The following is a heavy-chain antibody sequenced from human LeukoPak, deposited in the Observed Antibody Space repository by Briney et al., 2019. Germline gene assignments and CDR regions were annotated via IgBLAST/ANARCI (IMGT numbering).Heavy chain of an antibody. CDR2: IYYSGST. CDR1: GGSISSYY. V-gene: IGHV4-59*01. J-gene: IGHJ3*02. CDR3: AAYYDSSGYYYAYDAFDI. Sequence: SETLSLTCTVSGGSISSYYWSWIRQPPGKGLEWIGYIYYSGSTNYNPSLKSRVTISVDTSKNQFSLKLSSVTAADTAVYYCAAYYDSSGYYYAYDAFDIWAKGQWSPSLQ. D-gene: IGHD3-22*01.